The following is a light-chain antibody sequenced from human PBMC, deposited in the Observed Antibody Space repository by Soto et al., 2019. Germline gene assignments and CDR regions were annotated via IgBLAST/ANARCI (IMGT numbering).Light chain of an antibody. CDR1: QSASSY. Sequence: EIVLTQSPATLSLSPGERATLSCSASQSASSYLAWYQQKPGQAPRLLNYDASNRTTGIPARFRGRGSGKDVTHTISSLEPEDFEVYYFQERSNWPFHIGPGTKVDSK. J-gene: IGKJ3*01. CDR2: DAS. CDR3: QERSNWPFH. V-gene: IGKV3-11*01.